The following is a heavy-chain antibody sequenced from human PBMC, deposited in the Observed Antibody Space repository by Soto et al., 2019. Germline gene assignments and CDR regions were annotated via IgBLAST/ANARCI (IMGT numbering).Heavy chain of an antibody. V-gene: IGHV1-69*13. CDR1: GGTFSSYA. CDR2: IIPIFGTA. D-gene: IGHD1-20*01. Sequence: SVKVSCKASGGTFSSYAISWVRQAPGQGLEWMGGIIPIFGTANYAQKFQGRVTITADESTSTAYMELSSLRSEDTAVYYCARYNWDRTYYFDYWGQGTLDTVSS. CDR3: ARYNWDRTYYFDY. J-gene: IGHJ4*02.